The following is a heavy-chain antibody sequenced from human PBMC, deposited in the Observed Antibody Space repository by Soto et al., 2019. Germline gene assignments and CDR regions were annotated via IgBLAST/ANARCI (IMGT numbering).Heavy chain of an antibody. J-gene: IGHJ4*02. V-gene: IGHV3-15*01. CDR2: IKSKTDGGTT. CDR1: GFTFSNAW. CDR3: TTGSPYYDILTGYYVPDY. D-gene: IGHD3-9*01. Sequence: EVQLVESGGGLVKPGGSLRLSCAASGFTFSNAWMSWVRQAPGKGLEWVGRIKSKTDGGTTDYAAPVKGRFTISRDDPKNTLYLQMNSLKTEDTAVYYCTTGSPYYDILTGYYVPDYWGQGTLVTVSS.